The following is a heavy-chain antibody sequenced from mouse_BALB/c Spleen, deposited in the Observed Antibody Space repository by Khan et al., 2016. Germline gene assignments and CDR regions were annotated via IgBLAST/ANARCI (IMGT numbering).Heavy chain of an antibody. J-gene: IGHJ4*01. CDR1: GYTFTSYW. Sequence: QVQLQQPGAELAKPGASVKMSCKASGYTFTSYWMHWVKQRPGQGLEWIGYINPSTGYTEYNQKFKDKATLTAAKSSSTAYMQLSSLTSEDSAVYYCARREYGNYDAMDYWGQGTSVTVSS. D-gene: IGHD2-10*02. CDR3: ARREYGNYDAMDY. V-gene: IGHV1-7*01. CDR2: INPSTGYT.